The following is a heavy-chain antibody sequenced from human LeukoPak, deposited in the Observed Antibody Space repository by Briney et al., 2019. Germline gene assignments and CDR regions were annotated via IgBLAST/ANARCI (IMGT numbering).Heavy chain of an antibody. Sequence: SETLSLTCTVSGGSISSSSYYWGWIRQPPGKGLEWIGSIYYSGSTYYNPSLKSRVTISVDTSKNQFSLKLSSVTAADTAVYYCARQYSGSYVSYAFDIWGQGTTVTVSS. CDR3: ARQYSGSYVSYAFDI. V-gene: IGHV4-39*01. D-gene: IGHD1-26*01. CDR1: GGSISSSSYY. J-gene: IGHJ3*02. CDR2: IYYSGST.